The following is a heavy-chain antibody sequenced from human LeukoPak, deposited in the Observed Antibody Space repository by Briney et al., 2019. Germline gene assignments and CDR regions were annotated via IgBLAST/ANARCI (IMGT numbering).Heavy chain of an antibody. CDR3: ALYYYDSSGYLDY. J-gene: IGHJ4*02. D-gene: IGHD3-22*01. Sequence: ASVKVSCKASGGTFSSYAISWVRQAPGQGLEWMGRIIPILGIANYAQKFQGRVTITADKSTSTAYMELSSLRSEDTAVYYCALYYYDSSGYLDYWGQGTLVTVSS. CDR1: GGTFSSYA. V-gene: IGHV1-69*04. CDR2: IIPILGIA.